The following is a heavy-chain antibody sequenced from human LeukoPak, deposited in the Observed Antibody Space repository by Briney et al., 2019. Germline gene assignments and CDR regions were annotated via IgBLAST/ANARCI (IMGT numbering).Heavy chain of an antibody. CDR3: AKDLRGYSSYGVFDY. J-gene: IGHJ4*02. V-gene: IGHV3-23*01. D-gene: IGHD5-12*01. CDR2: ISGSGASP. CDR1: RFPFSSYA. Sequence: GGPLRLPCAPSRFPFSSYAMRWVRQAPGEGLECVSAISGSGASPYYADSVKGRFTISRDNSKNTLYLQMNSLRAEDTAVYYCAKDLRGYSSYGVFDYWGQGTLVTVSS.